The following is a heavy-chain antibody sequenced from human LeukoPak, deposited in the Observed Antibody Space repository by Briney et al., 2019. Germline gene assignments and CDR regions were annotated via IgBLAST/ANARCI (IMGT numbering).Heavy chain of an antibody. CDR1: GGSISSGSYY. V-gene: IGHV4-61*02. D-gene: IGHD3-10*01. CDR3: AREGSYYYGSGSPYYYYYYMDV. J-gene: IGHJ6*03. CDR2: IYTSGST. Sequence: SQTLSLTCTVSGGSISSGSYYWSWIRQPAGKGLEWIGRIYTSGSTNYNPSLKRRVTISVDTSKNQFSLKLSSVTAADTAVYYCAREGSYYYGSGSPYYYYYYMDVWGKGTTVTISS.